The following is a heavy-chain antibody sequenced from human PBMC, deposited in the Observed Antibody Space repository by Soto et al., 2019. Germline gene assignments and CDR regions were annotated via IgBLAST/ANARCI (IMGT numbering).Heavy chain of an antibody. CDR3: ARSQGSGYDYSGMDV. CDR2: INPNSGGT. J-gene: IGHJ6*02. Sequence: ASVKVSCKASGYTFTVYYMHWVRQAPGQGLEWMGWINPNSGGTNYAQKFQGWVTMTRDTSISTAYMELSRLRFDDTAVYYCARSQGSGYDYSGMDVWGQGTTVTVSS. V-gene: IGHV1-2*04. CDR1: GYTFTVYY. D-gene: IGHD1-26*01.